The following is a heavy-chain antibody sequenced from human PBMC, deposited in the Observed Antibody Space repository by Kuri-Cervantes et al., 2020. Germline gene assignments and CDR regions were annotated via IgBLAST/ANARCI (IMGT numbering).Heavy chain of an antibody. CDR2: ISYDGSNK. J-gene: IGHJ5*02. V-gene: IGHV3-30*18. D-gene: IGHD3-10*01. Sequence: GGSLRLSCAASGFTFSSYGIHWVRQAPGKGLEWVAVISYDGSNKYYADSVKGRFTISRDNSKNTLYLQMNSLRAEDTAVYYCAKDLEYGSGKWGGQPNWFDPWGQGTLVTVSS. CDR3: AKDLEYGSGKWGGQPNWFDP. CDR1: GFTFSSYG.